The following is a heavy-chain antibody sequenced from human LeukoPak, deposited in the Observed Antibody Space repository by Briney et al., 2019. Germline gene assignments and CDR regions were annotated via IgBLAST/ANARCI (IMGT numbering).Heavy chain of an antibody. Sequence: GVSVRISCAASGFTISSYTMNWLRQAPGKGLEWLSYHSGSSRTLHYADTVKGRFTISRDNAKNSLYLQMNSLRDEDTAVYYCARRASGGSFYFDYWGQGTLVTVPS. CDR1: GFTISSYT. J-gene: IGHJ4*02. CDR3: ARRASGGSFYFDY. D-gene: IGHD3-16*01. CDR2: HSGSSRTL. V-gene: IGHV3-48*02.